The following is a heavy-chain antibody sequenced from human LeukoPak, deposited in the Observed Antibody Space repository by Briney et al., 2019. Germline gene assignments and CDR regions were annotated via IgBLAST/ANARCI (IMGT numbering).Heavy chain of an antibody. V-gene: IGHV3-23*01. CDR1: GFTFSNYA. Sequence: GGSLRLSCAASGFTFSNYAMSWVRQAPGEGLEWVSSINGRGGSTYYADSVKGRFAISRDNSKNTVYLQMNSLRAEDTAIYYCAKDGDSTGYYSSYYNHMDVWGKGTSVTISS. D-gene: IGHD3-22*01. CDR2: INGRGGST. CDR3: AKDGDSTGYYSSYYNHMDV. J-gene: IGHJ6*03.